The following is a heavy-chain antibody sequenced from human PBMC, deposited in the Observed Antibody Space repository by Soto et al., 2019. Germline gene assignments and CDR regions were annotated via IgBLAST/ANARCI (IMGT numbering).Heavy chain of an antibody. CDR2: ISGSGGST. Sequence: GRLRVEWGGSGLSFSSYTMNWVRQAPGKGLEWVSGISGSGGSTYYADSVKGRFTISRDNSKLYLQMNGLRAEDTAVYYCAKDRYYDFWSGYPPDYWGRGTLVTVSS. CDR3: AKDRYYDFWSGYPPDY. J-gene: IGHJ4*02. CDR1: GLSFSSYT. D-gene: IGHD3-3*01. V-gene: IGHV3-23*01.